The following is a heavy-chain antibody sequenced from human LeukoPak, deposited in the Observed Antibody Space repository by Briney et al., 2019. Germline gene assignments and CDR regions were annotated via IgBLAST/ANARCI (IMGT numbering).Heavy chain of an antibody. CDR1: GASISSYY. CDR3: ARWLYSDTAMVYYFDY. Sequence: KPSETLSLTCTVSGASISSYYWSWIRQPPGKGLEWIGNIYYSGSTNYNPSLKSRVTISVDTSKNQFSLKLSSVTAADTAVYYCARWLYSDTAMVYYFDYWGQGTLVTVSS. D-gene: IGHD5-18*01. V-gene: IGHV4-59*01. J-gene: IGHJ4*02. CDR2: IYYSGST.